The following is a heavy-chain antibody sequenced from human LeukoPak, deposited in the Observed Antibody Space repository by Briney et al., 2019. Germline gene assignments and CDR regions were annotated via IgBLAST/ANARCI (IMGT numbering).Heavy chain of an antibody. Sequence: ASVKVSCKASGYTFTSYAISWVRQAPGQGLDWMGWISLYNPKTSYAQKFQGRVTMTTDTSTSTAYMELRSLRSDDTAVYYCARLGVPGDPSSAEYFQHWGQGTLLTVSS. CDR3: ARLGVPGDPSSAEYFQH. CDR1: GYTFTSYA. CDR2: ISLYNPKT. J-gene: IGHJ1*01. D-gene: IGHD6-19*01. V-gene: IGHV1-18*01.